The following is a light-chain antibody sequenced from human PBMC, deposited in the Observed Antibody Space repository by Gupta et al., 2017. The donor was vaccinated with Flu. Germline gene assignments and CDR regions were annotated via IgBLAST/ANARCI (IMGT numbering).Light chain of an antibody. J-gene: IGLJ1*01. CDR1: SSNIGSNI. CDR2: SDN. V-gene: IGLV1-44*01. CDR3: AAWDDSLNGYV. Sequence: QSVLTQPPSASETPGQRVTISCSGSSSNIGSNIVTWYQQPPGTAPKVLIYSDNQRPSGVPDRISGSKSGTSASLAISGLQFEDEADYYCAAWDDSLNGYVFGTGTKVTVL.